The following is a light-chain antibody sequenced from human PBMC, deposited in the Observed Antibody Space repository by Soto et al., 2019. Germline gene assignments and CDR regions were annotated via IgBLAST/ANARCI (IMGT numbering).Light chain of an antibody. CDR2: GAS. CDR3: QQYSTSPRT. V-gene: IGKV3-20*01. Sequence: ETVLTQSPGTLSVSPGERATLSCRASQSLNGNLLAGYQQKPGQAPKVLIYGASHRATGIPDRFSGRGSGTDFTLTISRLEPEDFAVYYCQQYSTSPRTFGQGTRLEIK. J-gene: IGKJ2*01. CDR1: QSLNGNL.